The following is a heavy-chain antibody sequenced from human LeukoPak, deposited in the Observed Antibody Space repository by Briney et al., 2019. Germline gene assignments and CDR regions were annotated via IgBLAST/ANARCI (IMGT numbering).Heavy chain of an antibody. D-gene: IGHD3-10*01. CDR1: GGSISSYY. CDR3: ARAIDYYGSGSYYNVSGWYLDL. CDR2: IYYSGST. Sequence: PSETLSLTCTVSGGSISSYYWSWIRQPPGKGLEWIGYIYYSGSTNYNPSLKSRVTISVDTSKNQFSLKLSSVTAADTAVYYCARAIDYYGSGSYYNVSGWYLDLWGRGTLVTVSS. V-gene: IGHV4-59*01. J-gene: IGHJ2*01.